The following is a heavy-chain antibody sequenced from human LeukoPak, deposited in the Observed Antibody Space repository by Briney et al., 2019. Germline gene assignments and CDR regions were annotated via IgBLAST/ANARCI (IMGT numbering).Heavy chain of an antibody. V-gene: IGHV5-51*01. CDR3: ARHEDSSGYGSFDY. CDR2: IYPGDSDP. J-gene: IGHJ4*02. CDR1: GFTFNTYG. Sequence: GGPLRLSCEASGFTFNTYGMSWVRQMPGKGLKWWGIIYPGDSDPKYSPSFQGQSTISADNSITPAYLQGATLKASDTAMYYCARHEDSSGYGSFDYWGQGTLVTVSS. D-gene: IGHD3-22*01.